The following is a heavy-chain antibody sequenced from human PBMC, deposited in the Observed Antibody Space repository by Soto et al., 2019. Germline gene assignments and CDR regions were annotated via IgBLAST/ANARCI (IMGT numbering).Heavy chain of an antibody. J-gene: IGHJ6*02. CDR1: GLDFSSEV. D-gene: IGHD1-26*01. CDR3: AKVGPSYYYGMDV. Sequence: VGSLRLSCAASGLDFSSEVMCWVRQAPGKGLEWVSSISGSGRTIYHADSMRGRFAISRDNSKNSLYLQLNNLRVDDTAVYYCAKVGPSYYYGMDVWGQGTTVTVSS. CDR2: ISGSGRTI. V-gene: IGHV3-23*01.